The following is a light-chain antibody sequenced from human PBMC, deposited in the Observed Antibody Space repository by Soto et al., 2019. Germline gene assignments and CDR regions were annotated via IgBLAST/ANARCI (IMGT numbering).Light chain of an antibody. CDR1: QSVSSSY. V-gene: IGKV3D-20*02. CDR3: QQRSNWPLT. CDR2: GAS. J-gene: IGKJ4*01. Sequence: SVVPRAPGNRSFSSGERPTLSFRVSQSVSSSYLAWYQQKPGQAPRLLIYGASSRATGIPARFSGSGSGTDFTLTISSLEPEDFAVYYCQQRSNWPLTFGGGTKVDIK.